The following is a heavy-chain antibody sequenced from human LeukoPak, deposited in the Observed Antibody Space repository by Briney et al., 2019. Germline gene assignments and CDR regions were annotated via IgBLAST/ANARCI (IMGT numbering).Heavy chain of an antibody. Sequence: SETLSLTCTVSGGSISSYYWSWIRQPPGKGLEWIGYIYYSGSTNYNPSLKSRVTISVDTSKNQFSLKLSSVTAADTAVYYCARATGRYSLDYWGQGTLVTVSS. V-gene: IGHV4-59*01. J-gene: IGHJ4*02. CDR3: ARATGRYSLDY. CDR1: GGSISSYY. D-gene: IGHD1-26*01. CDR2: IYYSGST.